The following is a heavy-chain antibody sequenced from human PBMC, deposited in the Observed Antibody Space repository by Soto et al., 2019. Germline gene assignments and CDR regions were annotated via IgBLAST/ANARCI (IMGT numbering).Heavy chain of an antibody. D-gene: IGHD2-15*01. J-gene: IGHJ6*03. Sequence: GGSLRLSCAASGFTFSSYGMHWVRQAPGKGLEWVAVIWYDGSNKYYADSVKGRFTISRDNSKNTLYLQMNSLRAEDTAVYYCARDRMGRCSGGSCYSDDYYYMDVWGKGTTVTVS. CDR3: ARDRMGRCSGGSCYSDDYYYMDV. CDR2: IWYDGSNK. V-gene: IGHV3-33*01. CDR1: GFTFSSYG.